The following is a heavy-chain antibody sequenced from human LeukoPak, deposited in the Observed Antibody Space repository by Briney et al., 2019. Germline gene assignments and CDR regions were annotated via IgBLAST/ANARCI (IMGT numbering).Heavy chain of an antibody. J-gene: IGHJ4*02. CDR2: FDSENNKM. D-gene: IGHD6-19*01. Sequence: GASVKVSCKISGYSLSDLSIHWVREAPGEGLEWMGGFDSENNKMVYSQKFQGRVTMTEDTSADTAYMGLTSLRSEDTAVYFRATDRVYRSSGRSWGFFDYWGQGTLVIVSS. CDR3: ATDRVYRSSGRSWGFFDY. CDR1: GYSLSDLS. V-gene: IGHV1-24*01.